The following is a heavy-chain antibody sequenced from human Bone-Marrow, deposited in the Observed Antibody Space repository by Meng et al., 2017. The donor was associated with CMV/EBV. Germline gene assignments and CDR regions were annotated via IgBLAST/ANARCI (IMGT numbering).Heavy chain of an antibody. Sequence: SETLSLTCTVSGDSISNYYWSWIRQPPGRGLEWIGYIYYSGRTNYSPSLESRVTISIDTSKNQFSLKLTSVTAADTAVYYCARRTASSSWSKFVYRGQGTLVTVSS. J-gene: IGHJ4*02. D-gene: IGHD6-13*01. CDR2: IYYSGRT. CDR3: ARRTASSSWSKFVY. CDR1: GDSISNYY. V-gene: IGHV4-59*01.